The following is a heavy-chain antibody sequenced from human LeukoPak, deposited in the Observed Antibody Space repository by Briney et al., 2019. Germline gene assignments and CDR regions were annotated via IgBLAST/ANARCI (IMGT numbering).Heavy chain of an antibody. CDR1: GGSIRSYY. V-gene: IGHV4-59*01. CDR2: IYYSGST. CDR3: ARSSGYSYGPFDY. J-gene: IGHJ4*02. Sequence: SETLSLTCTVSGGSIRSYYWRWIRQPPGKGLEWIGYIYYSGSTNYNPSLKSRVTISVDTSKNQFSLKLSSVTAADTAVYYCARSSGYSYGPFDYWGQGTLVTVSS. D-gene: IGHD5-18*01.